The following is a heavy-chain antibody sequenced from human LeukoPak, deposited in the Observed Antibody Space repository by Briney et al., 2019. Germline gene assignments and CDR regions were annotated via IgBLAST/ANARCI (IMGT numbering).Heavy chain of an antibody. CDR2: INAGNGNT. J-gene: IGHJ4*02. Sequence: ASVKVSCKASGYTFTSYAMHWVRQAPGQRLEWMGWINAGNGNTKYSQKFQGRVTITRDTSASTAYMELSSLRSEDTAVYYCARDSIAAAGLYFDYWGQGTLVTVSS. CDR1: GYTFTSYA. V-gene: IGHV1-3*01. CDR3: ARDSIAAAGLYFDY. D-gene: IGHD6-13*01.